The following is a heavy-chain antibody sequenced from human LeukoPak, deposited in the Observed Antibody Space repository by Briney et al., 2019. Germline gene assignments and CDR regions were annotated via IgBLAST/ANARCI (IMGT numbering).Heavy chain of an antibody. Sequence: PGGSLRLSCAASGFTFTNNWMHWVRQAPGKGLVWVARVDSDGTSTTYAASVKGRFTISRDNVQNTLYLQMNSLRAEDTAVYYCAREMAVSGTIFDYWGQGTLVTVSS. CDR1: GFTFTNNW. J-gene: IGHJ4*02. D-gene: IGHD1/OR15-1a*01. CDR2: VDSDGTST. CDR3: AREMAVSGTIFDY. V-gene: IGHV3-74*01.